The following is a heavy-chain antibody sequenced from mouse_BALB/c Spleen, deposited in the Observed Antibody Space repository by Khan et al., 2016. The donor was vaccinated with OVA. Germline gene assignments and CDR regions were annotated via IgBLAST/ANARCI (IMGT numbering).Heavy chain of an antibody. CDR2: IWSDGST. CDR3: ARQPYYLYYVVDY. Sequence: QMQLEESGPGLVAPSQSLSITCTISGFSLTNYGVHWVRQPPGKGLEWLVVIWSDGSTTYNSALKSRLSISKDNSKSQVFLKMNSLQTDDTAMYYCARQPYYLYYVVDYWGQGNSVTGSS. V-gene: IGHV2-6-1*01. D-gene: IGHD1-1*02. J-gene: IGHJ4*01. CDR1: GFSLTNYG.